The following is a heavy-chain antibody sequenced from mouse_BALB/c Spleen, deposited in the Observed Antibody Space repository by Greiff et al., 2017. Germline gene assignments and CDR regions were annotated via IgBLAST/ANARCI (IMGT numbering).Heavy chain of an antibody. CDR2: ISSGGSYT. D-gene: IGHD1-1*01. Sequence: EVQGVESGGGLVKPGGSLKLSCAASGFTFSSYAMSWVRQTPEKRLEWVATISSGGSYTYYPDSVKGRFTISRDNAKNTLYLQMSSLRSEDTAMYYCARHPYYGSSYLYAMDYWGQGTSVTVSS. J-gene: IGHJ4*01. CDR3: ARHPYYGSSYLYAMDY. V-gene: IGHV5-9-3*01. CDR1: GFTFSSYA.